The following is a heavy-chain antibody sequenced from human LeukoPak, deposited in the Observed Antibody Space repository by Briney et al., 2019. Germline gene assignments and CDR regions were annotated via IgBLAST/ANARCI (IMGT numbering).Heavy chain of an antibody. CDR2: ISSSSSYI. D-gene: IGHD1-7*01. CDR1: GFTFSSYE. V-gene: IGHV3-21*01. CDR3: ARPFAITGTTDWFDP. Sequence: PGGSLRLSCAASGFTFSSYEMNWVRQAPGKGLEWVSSISSSSSYIYYADSVKGRFTISRDNAKNSLYLQMNSLRAEDTAVYYCARPFAITGTTDWFDPWGQGTLVTVSS. J-gene: IGHJ5*02.